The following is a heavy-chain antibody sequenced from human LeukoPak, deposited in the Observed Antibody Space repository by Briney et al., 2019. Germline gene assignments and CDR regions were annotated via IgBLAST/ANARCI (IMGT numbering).Heavy chain of an antibody. J-gene: IGHJ5*02. CDR2: ISSSGTAI. Sequence: PGGSLRLSCAASGFTVSDYYMSWIRQAPGKGLEWVSYISSSGTAISYADSVKGRFTISRDNAKNSLYLQMNSLRAEDTAVYYCARDAPENLDYFYYDSSPWGQGTLVTVS. D-gene: IGHD3-22*01. CDR1: GFTVSDYY. CDR3: ARDAPENLDYFYYDSSP. V-gene: IGHV3-11*01.